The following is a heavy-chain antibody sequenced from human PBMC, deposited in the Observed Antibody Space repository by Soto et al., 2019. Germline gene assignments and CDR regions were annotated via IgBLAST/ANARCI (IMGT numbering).Heavy chain of an antibody. D-gene: IGHD6-19*01. CDR2: IIPNLGIA. V-gene: IGHV1-69*02. CDR3: ASSEQWPTVRGGHFDY. CDR1: GGTFSSYT. Sequence: QVQLVQSGAEVKKPGSSVKVSCKASGGTFSSYTISWVRQAPGQGLEWMGRIIPNLGIANYAQKFQGRVTITADKSTSTAYMELSSLRSEDTAVYYCASSEQWPTVRGGHFDYWGQGTLVTVSS. J-gene: IGHJ4*02.